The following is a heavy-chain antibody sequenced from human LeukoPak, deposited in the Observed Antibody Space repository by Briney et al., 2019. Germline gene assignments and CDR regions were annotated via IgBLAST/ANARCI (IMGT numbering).Heavy chain of an antibody. D-gene: IGHD2-15*01. CDR1: GFIFSSYW. J-gene: IGHJ4*02. CDR2: INSDGSST. Sequence: GGSLRLSCAASGFIFSSYWMHWVRLAPGKRLVWVSRINSDGSSTNYADSVKGRFTISRDNAKNTLYLQMNSLRAEDTAVYYCATSTYCSGGSCYSRTFQYWGQGTLVTVSS. V-gene: IGHV3-74*01. CDR3: ATSTYCSGGSCYSRTFQY.